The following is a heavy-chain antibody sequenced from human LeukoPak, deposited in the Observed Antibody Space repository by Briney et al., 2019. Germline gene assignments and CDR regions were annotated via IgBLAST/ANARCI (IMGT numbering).Heavy chain of an antibody. CDR3: ARPGPSVDTAMVA. J-gene: IGHJ5*02. Sequence: GGSLRLSCAASGFTFSGPAMHWVRQASGKGLEWVGRIRSKANNYATAFAASVKGRFTISRDDSKNTAYLQMNSLKAEDTAVYYCARPGPSVDTAMVAWGQGTLVTVSS. CDR2: IRSKANNYAT. V-gene: IGHV3-73*01. D-gene: IGHD5-18*01. CDR1: GFTFSGPA.